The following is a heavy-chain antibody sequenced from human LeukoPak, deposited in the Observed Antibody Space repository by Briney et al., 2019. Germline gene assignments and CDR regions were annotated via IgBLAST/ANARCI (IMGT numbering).Heavy chain of an antibody. Sequence: PSETLSLTCTVSGGSISSYYWSWIRQPPGKGLEWIGYIYYSGSTNYNPSLKSRVTISVDTSKNQFSLKLSSVTAADTAVYYCARRSRGVPAAIRGWFDPWGQGTLVTVSS. CDR1: GGSISSYY. D-gene: IGHD2-2*02. V-gene: IGHV4-59*12. CDR2: IYYSGST. J-gene: IGHJ5*02. CDR3: ARRSRGVPAAIRGWFDP.